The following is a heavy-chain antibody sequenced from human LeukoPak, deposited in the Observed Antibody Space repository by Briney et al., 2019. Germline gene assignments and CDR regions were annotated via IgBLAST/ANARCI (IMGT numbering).Heavy chain of an antibody. V-gene: IGHV1-46*01. D-gene: IGHD2-2*01. CDR2: INPSGGST. J-gene: IGHJ4*02. CDR3: ARDRGYEPPGYYFDY. CDR1: GYTFTSYY. Sequence: ASVKVSCKASGYTFTSYYMHWVRQAPGQGLEWMGIINPSGGSTSYAQKFQGRVTMTRDTSTSTVYMELSSLRSEDTAVYYCARDRGYEPPGYYFDYWGQGTLVTVSS.